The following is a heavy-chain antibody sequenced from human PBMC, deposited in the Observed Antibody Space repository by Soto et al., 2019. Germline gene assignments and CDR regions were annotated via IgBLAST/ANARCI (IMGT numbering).Heavy chain of an antibody. CDR3: ARVGVRWGEYPTEHWGDP. Sequence: SDNLSLTCTVSGGSISSYYWSWIRQPAGKGLEWIGRIYTSGSTNYNPSLKSRVTMSVDTSKNQFSLKLSSVTAADTAVYYCARVGVRWGEYPTEHWGDPWGQGTLVTVS. CDR2: IYTSGST. V-gene: IGHV4-4*07. J-gene: IGHJ5*02. D-gene: IGHD3-16*01. CDR1: GGSISSYY.